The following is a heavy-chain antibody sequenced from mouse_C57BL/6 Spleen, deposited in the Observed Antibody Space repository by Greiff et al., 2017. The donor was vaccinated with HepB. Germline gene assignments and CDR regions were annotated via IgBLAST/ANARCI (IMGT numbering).Heavy chain of an antibody. D-gene: IGHD1-1*01. CDR1: GYTFTSSW. Sequence: QVQLQQPGAELVKPGASVKLSCKASGYTFTSSWMHWVKQRPGQGLEWIGMIHPNSGSTNYNEKFKSKATLTVDNSSSTAYMQLSSLTSEDSAVYYCARELITTVVDFDYWGQGTTLTVAS. V-gene: IGHV1-64*01. CDR3: ARELITTVVDFDY. CDR2: IHPNSGST. J-gene: IGHJ2*01.